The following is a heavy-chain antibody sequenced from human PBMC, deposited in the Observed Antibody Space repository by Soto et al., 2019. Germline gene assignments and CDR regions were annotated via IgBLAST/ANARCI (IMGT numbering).Heavy chain of an antibody. CDR2: IYYSGST. Sequence: QVQLQESGPGLVKPSQTLSLTCTVSGGSISSGGYYWSWIRQHPGKGLEWIGYIYYSGSTYYNPSLKSRVTISVETSKNQFSLKLGSVTAADTAVYYCARDLRFRGFYGMDVWGQGTTVTVSS. D-gene: IGHD3-10*01. CDR1: GGSISSGGYY. J-gene: IGHJ6*02. V-gene: IGHV4-31*03. CDR3: ARDLRFRGFYGMDV.